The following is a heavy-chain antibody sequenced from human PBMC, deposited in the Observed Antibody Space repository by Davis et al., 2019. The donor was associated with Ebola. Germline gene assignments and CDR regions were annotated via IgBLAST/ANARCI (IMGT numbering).Heavy chain of an antibody. V-gene: IGHV3-53*05. D-gene: IGHD6-19*01. CDR3: ATTQWLREFDN. J-gene: IGHJ4*02. Sequence: LSLTCAVSGFTVSSNHMSWVRQAPGKGLEWVSVIYDQSTAYADAVRGRFIISRDKSNNTLYLEMNSLRVDDTAVYYCATTQWLREFDNWGQGTLVTVSS. CDR1: GFTVSSNH. CDR2: IYDQST.